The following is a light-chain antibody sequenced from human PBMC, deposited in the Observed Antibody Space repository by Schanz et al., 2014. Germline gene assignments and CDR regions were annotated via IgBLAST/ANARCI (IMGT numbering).Light chain of an antibody. CDR3: SSYAGRNIVV. V-gene: IGLV2-11*01. CDR2: DVS. Sequence: QSALTQPRSVSGSPGQSVTISCTGTSSDVGGYNYVSWYQKHPGKAPKVMIYDVSKRPSGVPDRFSGSKSGNTASLTVSGLQAEDEADYYCSSYAGRNIVVFGGGTKLTVL. J-gene: IGLJ2*01. CDR1: SSDVGGYNY.